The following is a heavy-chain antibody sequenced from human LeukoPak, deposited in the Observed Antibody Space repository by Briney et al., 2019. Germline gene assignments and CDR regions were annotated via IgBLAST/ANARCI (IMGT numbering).Heavy chain of an antibody. CDR2: INPSGGST. D-gene: IGHD6-13*01. J-gene: IGHJ3*02. Sequence: ASVKVSCKASGYTFTSYYMHWVRQAPGQGLEWMGIINPSGGSTSYAQKFQGRVTMTRDTSTSTVYMELSSLRSEDTAVYYCAREPGYSSSWYGAFDIWSQGTMVTVSS. V-gene: IGHV1-46*01. CDR1: GYTFTSYY. CDR3: AREPGYSSSWYGAFDI.